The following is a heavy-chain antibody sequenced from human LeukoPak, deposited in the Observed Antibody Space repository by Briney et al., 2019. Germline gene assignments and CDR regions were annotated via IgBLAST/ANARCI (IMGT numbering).Heavy chain of an antibody. D-gene: IGHD6-19*01. CDR3: AKDLSSGSRRAY. V-gene: IGHV3-53*05. CDR1: GFTVSNKY. J-gene: IGHJ4*02. Sequence: PGGSLRLSCAASGFTVSNKYMTWVRQAPGKGLEWVSLIYSDGRTYYADSVKGRCTISRDNSKNTLYLQMNSLRAEDTGVYYCAKDLSSGSRRAYWGQGTLVTVSS. CDR2: IYSDGRT.